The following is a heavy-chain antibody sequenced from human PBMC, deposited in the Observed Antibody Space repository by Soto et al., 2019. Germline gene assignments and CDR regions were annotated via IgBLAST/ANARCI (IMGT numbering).Heavy chain of an antibody. Sequence: SETLSLTCAVYGGSFSGYYWSWIRQPPGKGLEWIGEINHSGSTNYNPSLKSRVTISVDTSKNQFSLKLSSVTAADTAAYYCARRTITPTNWFDPWGQGTLVTVSS. CDR2: INHSGST. CDR3: ARRTITPTNWFDP. D-gene: IGHD3-10*01. V-gene: IGHV4-34*01. CDR1: GGSFSGYY. J-gene: IGHJ5*02.